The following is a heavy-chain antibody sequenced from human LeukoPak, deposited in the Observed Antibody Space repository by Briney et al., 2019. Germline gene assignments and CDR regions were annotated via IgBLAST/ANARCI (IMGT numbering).Heavy chain of an antibody. Sequence: GGSLRLSCAASGFTLSNYWMYWVRQAPGKGLVWVSRINSDESSTSYADSVKGRFTISRDNAKNTLYLQMNSLRAEDTAVYYCVRGGGYSYGSGDYWGQGTLVTVSS. CDR3: VRGGGYSYGSGDY. J-gene: IGHJ4*02. D-gene: IGHD5-18*01. CDR2: INSDESST. CDR1: GFTLSNYW. V-gene: IGHV3-74*01.